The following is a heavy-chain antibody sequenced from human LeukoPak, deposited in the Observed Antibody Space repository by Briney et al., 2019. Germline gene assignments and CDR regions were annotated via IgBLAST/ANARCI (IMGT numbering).Heavy chain of an antibody. CDR3: ARELVSLGTGYFDL. D-gene: IGHD7-27*01. Sequence: PGGSLRLSCEASVFTFGTYGMTWVRQAPGEGLEWGSGITGSSALTYYADSVRGRFTISRDNSKNTLHLQMNNLTADDTAIYYCARELVSLGTGYFDLWGRGTLVTVSS. J-gene: IGHJ2*01. V-gene: IGHV3-23*01. CDR2: ITGSSALT. CDR1: VFTFGTYG.